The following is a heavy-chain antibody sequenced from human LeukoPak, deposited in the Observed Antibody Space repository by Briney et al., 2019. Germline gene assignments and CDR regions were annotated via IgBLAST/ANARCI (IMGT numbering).Heavy chain of an antibody. D-gene: IGHD6-13*01. Sequence: GGSLRLSCAASGFTVSSNYMSWVRQAPGEGLEWVSAISGSGGSTYYADSVKGRFTISRDNSKNTLYLQMNSLRAEDAAVYYCAKVTYGSSWYYFDYWGQGTLVTVSS. V-gene: IGHV3-23*01. J-gene: IGHJ4*02. CDR1: GFTVSSNY. CDR2: ISGSGGST. CDR3: AKVTYGSSWYYFDY.